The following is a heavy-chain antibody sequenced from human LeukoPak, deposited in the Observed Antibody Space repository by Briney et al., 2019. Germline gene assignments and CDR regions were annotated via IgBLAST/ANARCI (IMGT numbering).Heavy chain of an antibody. Sequence: GGSLRLSCAAAGFTFSNAWMSWFRQAPRKGLQWVGRIKSKTDGGTTDYAAPVKGRFTISRDDSKNTLYLQMNSLKTEDTAVYYCTTDVTYCTNGVCYYYYYGMDVWGQGTTVTVSS. CDR2: IKSKTDGGTT. V-gene: IGHV3-15*01. J-gene: IGHJ6*02. CDR3: TTDVTYCTNGVCYYYYYGMDV. CDR1: GFTFSNAW. D-gene: IGHD2-8*01.